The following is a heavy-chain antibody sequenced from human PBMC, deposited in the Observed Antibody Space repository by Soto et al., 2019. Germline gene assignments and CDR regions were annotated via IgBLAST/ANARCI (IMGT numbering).Heavy chain of an antibody. CDR1: GFSLSTSGVG. Sequence: QITLKESGPTLVKPTQTLTLTCTFSGFSLSTSGVGVGWIRQPPGKALEWLALIYWDDDKRYSPSLKSRLTITKDTSKNQVVLTMTIMDPVDTATYYCAHVYGGYDNFDYWGQGTLVTVSS. CDR2: IYWDDDK. V-gene: IGHV2-5*02. CDR3: AHVYGGYDNFDY. D-gene: IGHD5-12*01. J-gene: IGHJ4*02.